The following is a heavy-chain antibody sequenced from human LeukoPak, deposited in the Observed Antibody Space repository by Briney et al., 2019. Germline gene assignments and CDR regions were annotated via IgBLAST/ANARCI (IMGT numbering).Heavy chain of an antibody. CDR2: ISSSGSAI. Sequence: GGSLRLSCAASGFPLSSYSINWVRQAPGKGLEWVSCISSSGSAIYYVDSVKGRFTVSRDNAKNSLFLQMNSPRAEDTAVYYCVRVKGSYFDYWGQGALVTVSS. J-gene: IGHJ4*02. CDR3: VRVKGSYFDY. D-gene: IGHD2-15*01. V-gene: IGHV3-48*01. CDR1: GFPLSSYS.